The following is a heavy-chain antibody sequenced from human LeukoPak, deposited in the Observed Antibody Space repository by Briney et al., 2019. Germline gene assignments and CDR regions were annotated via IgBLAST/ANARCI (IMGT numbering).Heavy chain of an antibody. V-gene: IGHV4-4*02. CDR3: AGLEGRYSTDWFYFFDY. Sequence: SETLSLTCAVSGGSISSLNLWSWLRQPPGKGLEWVGEMYLDGRTNFHPSVRGRVTIFIDKPKNQLSLQLASVTAADTAVYYCAGLEGRYSTDWFYFFDYWGQGALVTVSS. CDR2: MYLDGRT. D-gene: IGHD6-13*01. CDR1: GGSISSLNL. J-gene: IGHJ4*02.